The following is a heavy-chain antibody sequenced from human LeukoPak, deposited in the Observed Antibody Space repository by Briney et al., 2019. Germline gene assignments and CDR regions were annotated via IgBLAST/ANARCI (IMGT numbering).Heavy chain of an antibody. D-gene: IGHD3-3*01. CDR1: GASISSDY. Sequence: SETLSLTCTVSGASISSDYWTWIRQPPGKGLEWIGYIYYSGSTNYNPSLKSRVTISVDTSKNQFSLKLSSVTAADTAVYYCARDSLFASYAFDIWGQGTMVTVSS. CDR2: IYYSGST. V-gene: IGHV4-59*01. J-gene: IGHJ3*02. CDR3: ARDSLFASYAFDI.